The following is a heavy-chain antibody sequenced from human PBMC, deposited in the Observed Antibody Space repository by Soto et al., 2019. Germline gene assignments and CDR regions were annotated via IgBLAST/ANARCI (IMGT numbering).Heavy chain of an antibody. J-gene: IGHJ4*02. V-gene: IGHV3-21*01. CDR3: ASHLTTVTSDY. CDR2: ISSSSSYI. D-gene: IGHD4-17*01. Sequence: GGSLRLCCAASGFTFSSYSMNWVRQAPGKGLEWVSSISSSSSYIYYADSVKGRFTISRDNAKNSLYLQMNSLRAEDTAVYYCASHLTTVTSDYWAQRTLVTGSS. CDR1: GFTFSSYS.